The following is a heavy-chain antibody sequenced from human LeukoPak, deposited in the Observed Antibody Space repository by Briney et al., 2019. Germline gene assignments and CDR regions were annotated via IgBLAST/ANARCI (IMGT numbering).Heavy chain of an antibody. J-gene: IGHJ4*02. Sequence: GGSLRLSCAASGFTFSSYWMHWVRQAPGKGLVWVSRINSDGSSTSCADSVKGRFTISRDNAKNTLFLQMNSLRAEDTAVYYCAREYYGDYYFDYWGQGTLVTVSS. CDR3: AREYYGDYYFDY. V-gene: IGHV3-74*01. CDR1: GFTFSSYW. D-gene: IGHD4-17*01. CDR2: INSDGSST.